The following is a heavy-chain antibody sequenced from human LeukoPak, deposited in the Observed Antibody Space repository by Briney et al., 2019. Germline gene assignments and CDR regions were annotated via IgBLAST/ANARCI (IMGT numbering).Heavy chain of an antibody. CDR3: ARDRIQLWSHDY. Sequence: PGGSLRLSCAASGFTFSSHEMNWVRQAPGKGLEWVANIKPDGSEKYYVDSVKGRFTISRENAKNSLYLQMNSLRAEDTAVYYCARDRIQLWSHDYWGQGTLVTVSS. J-gene: IGHJ4*02. CDR2: IKPDGSEK. CDR1: GFTFSSHE. V-gene: IGHV3-7*04. D-gene: IGHD5-18*01.